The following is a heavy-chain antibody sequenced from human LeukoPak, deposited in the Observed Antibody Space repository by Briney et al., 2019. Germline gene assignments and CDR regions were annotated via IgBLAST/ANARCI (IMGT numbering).Heavy chain of an antibody. D-gene: IGHD6-13*01. J-gene: IGHJ4*02. CDR1: GYTFTSYG. V-gene: IGHV1-18*01. CDR3: ARDNRGSSSWRSFFDY. CDR2: ISAYNGNT. Sequence: ASVKDSCKASGYTFTSYGISWVRQAPGQGLEWMGWISAYNGNTNYAQKLQGRVTMTTDTSTSTAYMELRSLRSDDTAVYYCARDNRGSSSWRSFFDYWGQGTLVTVSS.